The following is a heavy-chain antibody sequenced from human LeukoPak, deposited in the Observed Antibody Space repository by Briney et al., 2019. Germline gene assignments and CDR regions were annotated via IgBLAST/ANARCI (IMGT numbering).Heavy chain of an antibody. D-gene: IGHD2-21*02. CDR3: AKDLGVVVTAIGVYYYYGMDV. CDR1: GFTFSSYA. V-gene: IGHV3-23*01. CDR2: ISGSGGST. Sequence: GGSLRLSCAASGFTFSSYAMSWVRQAPGKGLEWVSAISGSGGSTYYADSVKGRFTISRDNSKNTLYLQMNSLRAEDTAVYYCAKDLGVVVTAIGVYYYYGMDVWGQGTTVTVSS. J-gene: IGHJ6*02.